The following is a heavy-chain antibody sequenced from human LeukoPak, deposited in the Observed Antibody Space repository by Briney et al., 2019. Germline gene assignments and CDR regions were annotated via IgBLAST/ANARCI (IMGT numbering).Heavy chain of an antibody. Sequence: PGGSLRLSCAASGFTFSSYAMSWVRQAPGKGLEWVSAISGSGGSTYYADSVKGRFTISRDNTKNTLYLQMNSLRAEDTAVYYCAKDEVVVTINDAFDIWGQGTMVTVSS. V-gene: IGHV3-23*01. D-gene: IGHD2-15*01. CDR3: AKDEVVVTINDAFDI. J-gene: IGHJ3*02. CDR1: GFTFSSYA. CDR2: ISGSGGST.